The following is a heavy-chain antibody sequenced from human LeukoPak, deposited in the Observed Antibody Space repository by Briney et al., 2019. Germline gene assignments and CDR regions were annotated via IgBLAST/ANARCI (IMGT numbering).Heavy chain of an antibody. J-gene: IGHJ4*02. CDR2: IIPIFGTA. D-gene: IGHD3-10*01. V-gene: IGHV1-69*01. CDR1: GGTSSSYA. CDR3: ARGYGSGSFDY. Sequence: GASVKVSCKASGGTSSSYAISWVRQAPGQGLEWMGGIIPIFGTANYTQKFQGRVTITADESTSTAYMELSSLRSEDTAVYYCARGYGSGSFDYWGQGTLVTVSS.